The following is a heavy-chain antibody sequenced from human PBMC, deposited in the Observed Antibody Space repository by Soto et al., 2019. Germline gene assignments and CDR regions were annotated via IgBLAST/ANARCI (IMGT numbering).Heavy chain of an antibody. Sequence: QVQLVQSGAEVKKPGASVKVSCKASGYTFTSYGISWVRQAPGQGLEWMGWISAYNGNTNYAQKLQGRVTMTTDTSTSKAYMELRSLRSEDTAVYYCARDYPPEGYYAFWSGYIGMDVWGQGTTVTVSS. J-gene: IGHJ6*02. CDR3: ARDYPPEGYYAFWSGYIGMDV. CDR2: ISAYNGNT. D-gene: IGHD3-3*01. CDR1: GYTFTSYG. V-gene: IGHV1-18*01.